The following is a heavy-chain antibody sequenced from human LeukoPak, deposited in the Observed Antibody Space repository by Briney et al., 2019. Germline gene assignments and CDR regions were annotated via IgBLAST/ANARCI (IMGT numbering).Heavy chain of an antibody. Sequence: GGSLRLSCAASGFTVSSNYMSWVRQAPGKGLEWVSVVYAGGTTYYADSVKGRFTISRDISKNTLYLQMNNLRAKDTAVYYCARGVGYADYPFDYWGQGTLVTVSA. V-gene: IGHV3-66*01. CDR1: GFTVSSNY. J-gene: IGHJ4*02. CDR3: ARGVGYADYPFDY. D-gene: IGHD4-17*01. CDR2: VYAGGTT.